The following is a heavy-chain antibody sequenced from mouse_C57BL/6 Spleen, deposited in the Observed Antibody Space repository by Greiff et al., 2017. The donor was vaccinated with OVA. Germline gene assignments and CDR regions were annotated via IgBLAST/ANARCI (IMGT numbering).Heavy chain of an antibody. CDR1: GYTFTSYG. J-gene: IGHJ3*01. Sequence: VKLQESGAELARPGASVKLPCKASGYTFTSYGISWVKQRTGQGLEWIGEIYTRSGNTYYNEKFKGKATLTADKSSSTAYMELRSLTSEDSAVYFCAGGDSNYGFAYWGQGTLVTVSA. D-gene: IGHD2-5*01. CDR3: AGGDSNYGFAY. CDR2: IYTRSGNT. V-gene: IGHV1-81*01.